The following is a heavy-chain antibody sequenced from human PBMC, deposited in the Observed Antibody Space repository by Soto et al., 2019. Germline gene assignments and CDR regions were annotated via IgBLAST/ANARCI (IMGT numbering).Heavy chain of an antibody. Sequence: SETLSLTCAVYGGSFSGYYWSWIRQPPGKGLEWIGEINHSGSTNYNPSLKSRVTISVDTSKNQFSLKLSSVTAADTAVYYCARGRVATMNYYYYYMDVWGKGTTVTVSS. J-gene: IGHJ6*03. CDR1: GGSFSGYY. D-gene: IGHD5-12*01. CDR2: INHSGST. CDR3: ARGRVATMNYYYYYMDV. V-gene: IGHV4-34*01.